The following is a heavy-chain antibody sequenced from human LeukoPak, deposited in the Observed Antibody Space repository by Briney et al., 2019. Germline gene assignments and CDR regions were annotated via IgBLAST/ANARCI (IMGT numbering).Heavy chain of an antibody. CDR1: GYSFTSYW. CDR3: ARLPILSIAVAGTDYYFDY. Sequence: GESLKISCKGSGYSFTSYWIGWVRQMPGKVPEWMGIIYPGDSDTRYSPSFQGQVTISADKSISTAYLQWSSLKASDTAMYYCARLPILSIAVAGTDYYFDYWGQGTLVTVSP. J-gene: IGHJ4*02. CDR2: IYPGDSDT. V-gene: IGHV5-51*01. D-gene: IGHD6-19*01.